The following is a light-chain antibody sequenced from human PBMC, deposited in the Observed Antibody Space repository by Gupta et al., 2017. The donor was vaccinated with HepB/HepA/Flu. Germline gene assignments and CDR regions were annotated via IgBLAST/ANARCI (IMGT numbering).Light chain of an antibody. CDR3: QQYDSTPLT. J-gene: IGKJ4*01. CDR1: QSISSNY. CDR2: GAS. V-gene: IGKV3-20*01. Sequence: IVLTQSPGSLSLSPGERATLSCMSSQSISSNYLAWYQQKPGQPPRLLIYGASSRATGIPDRFSGSGSGTDFTLTISRLEAEDVAVYYCQQYDSTPLTFGEGTKVEIK.